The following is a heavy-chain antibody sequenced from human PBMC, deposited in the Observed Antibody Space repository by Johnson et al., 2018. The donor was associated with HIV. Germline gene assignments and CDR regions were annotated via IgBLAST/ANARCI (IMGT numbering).Heavy chain of an antibody. CDR2: MYSGGST. D-gene: IGHD6-6*01. V-gene: IGHV3-66*01. CDR1: GFTFSGNY. J-gene: IGHJ3*02. Sequence: VQLVESGGGVVQPGGSPRLSCAASGFTFSGNYMSWVRQAPGKGLEWVSVMYSGGSTYYADSVTGRFTISRDNSKNTLYLQMNSLRAEDTAVYYCAKDTRSSSGLGAFDIWGQGTMVTVSS. CDR3: AKDTRSSSGLGAFDI.